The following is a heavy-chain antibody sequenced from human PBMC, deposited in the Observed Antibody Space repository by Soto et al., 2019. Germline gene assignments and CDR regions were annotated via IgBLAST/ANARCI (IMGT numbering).Heavy chain of an antibody. J-gene: IGHJ4*02. Sequence: GGSMRLSCAASGFNFSSYGMSWVRQAPGKGLEWVSGIKDGTTYYADSVKGRFTISRDNSRNTLYLQMSSLGAEDTAVYYCAKAYGDSYFHYWGQGTLVTVSS. CDR1: GFNFSSYG. CDR3: AKAYGDSYFHY. CDR2: IKDGTT. V-gene: IGHV3-23*01. D-gene: IGHD4-17*01.